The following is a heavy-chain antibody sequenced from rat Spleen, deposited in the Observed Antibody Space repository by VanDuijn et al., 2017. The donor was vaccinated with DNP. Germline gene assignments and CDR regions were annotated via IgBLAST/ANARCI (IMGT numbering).Heavy chain of an antibody. V-gene: IGHV5-7*01. CDR2: VTYDGISA. CDR3: ATEGGTGMG. D-gene: IGHD1-4*01. J-gene: IGHJ2*01. CDR1: GFTFSDHH. Sequence: EVQLVESGGDLVQPGGSQKLSCAASGFTFSDHHMAWVRQAPTKGLEWVATVTYDGISAYYPDSVKGRFTVSRDNAKNTLYLQMDSLRSEDTATYYCATEGGTGMGWGQGVMVTVSS.